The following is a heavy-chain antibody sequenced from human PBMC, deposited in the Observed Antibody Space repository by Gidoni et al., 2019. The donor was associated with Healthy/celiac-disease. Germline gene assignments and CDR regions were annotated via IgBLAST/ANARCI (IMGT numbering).Heavy chain of an antibody. CDR2: ISYDGSNK. D-gene: IGHD3-22*01. Sequence: QVQLVESGGGVVQPGRSLRLSCAASGFTFSSYAMHWVRQAPGKGLEWVAVISYDGSNKYYADSVKGRFTISRDNSKNTLYLQMNSLRAEDTAVYYCARPYYYDSSGYYFDYWGQGTLVTVSS. V-gene: IGHV3-30*04. CDR3: ARPYYYDSSGYYFDY. CDR1: GFTFSSYA. J-gene: IGHJ4*02.